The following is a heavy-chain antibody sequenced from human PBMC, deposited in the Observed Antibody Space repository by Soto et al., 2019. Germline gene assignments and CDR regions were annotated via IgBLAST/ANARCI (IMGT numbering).Heavy chain of an antibody. CDR3: AGGRDYDFWSGLKWFDP. V-gene: IGHV1-8*01. D-gene: IGHD3-3*01. CDR1: GYTFTSYD. Sequence: QVQLVQSGAEVQKPGASVKVSCKASGYTFTSYDINWVRQATGQGLEWMGWMNPNSGETGYAEKFQGRATMTRNTDINTGYIELHSLTSEDTAVYYCAGGRDYDFWSGLKWFDPWGQGTLVTVSS. J-gene: IGHJ5*02. CDR2: MNPNSGET.